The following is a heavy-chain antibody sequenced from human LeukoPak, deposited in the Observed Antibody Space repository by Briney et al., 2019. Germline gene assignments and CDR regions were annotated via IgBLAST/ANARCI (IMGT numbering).Heavy chain of an antibody. D-gene: IGHD2-2*01. CDR2: IKSTGDTT. Sequence: ASVKVSCKTSGYTFTSYHMHWVRQAPGQGLEWVAIIKSTGDTTVYAQKFQGRVTVTRDTSTSTVYMDLSSLSSEDTAVYYCVREDAHTYYFDFWGPETLVTVSS. CDR3: VREDAHTYYFDF. V-gene: IGHV1-46*01. J-gene: IGHJ4*02. CDR1: GYTFTSYH.